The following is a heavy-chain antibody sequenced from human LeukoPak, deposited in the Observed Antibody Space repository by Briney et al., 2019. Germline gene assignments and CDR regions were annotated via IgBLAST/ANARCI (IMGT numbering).Heavy chain of an antibody. Sequence: SETLSLTCTVSGGSISSGGYYWSWIRQHPGKGLEWIGYIYYSGSTYYNPSLKSRVTISVDTSKNQFSLKLSSVTAADTAVYYCARDSARYSSWFDPWGQGTPVTVSS. D-gene: IGHD1-1*01. CDR2: IYYSGST. CDR1: GGSISSGGYY. CDR3: ARDSARYSSWFDP. V-gene: IGHV4-31*03. J-gene: IGHJ5*02.